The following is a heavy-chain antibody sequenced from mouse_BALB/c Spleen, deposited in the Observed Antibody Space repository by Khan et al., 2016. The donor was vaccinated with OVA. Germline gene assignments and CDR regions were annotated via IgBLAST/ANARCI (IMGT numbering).Heavy chain of an antibody. J-gene: IGHJ3*01. D-gene: IGHD2-1*01. Sequence: IQLVQSGAELVKPGASVKLSCSASGFNIKDTYIHWMKQRPEQGLEWIGRIDPPNDDSKYGPKFQAKATLTADTSSNTAYLQLSSLTSEDTAVYYCATLYGNPVAFGGQGTLVSVSA. V-gene: IGHV14-3*02. CDR1: GFNIKDTY. CDR3: ATLYGNPVAF. CDR2: IDPPNDDS.